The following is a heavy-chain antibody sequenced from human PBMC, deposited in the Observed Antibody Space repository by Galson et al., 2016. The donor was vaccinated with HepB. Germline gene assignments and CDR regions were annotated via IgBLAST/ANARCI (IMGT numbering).Heavy chain of an antibody. D-gene: IGHD3-3*02. J-gene: IGHJ5*02. CDR1: GVSVSNYY. CDR2: IYYRGSA. CDR3: ASHFAGWFDR. Sequence: SETLSLTCSVSGVSVSNYYLSWIRQSPGEGLEWIGYIYYRGSANYNPSLKSRVTISVDTSKNEFSLKLSSVTATDTAVYYCASHFAGWFDRWGQGTLVTVSS. V-gene: IGHV4-59*02.